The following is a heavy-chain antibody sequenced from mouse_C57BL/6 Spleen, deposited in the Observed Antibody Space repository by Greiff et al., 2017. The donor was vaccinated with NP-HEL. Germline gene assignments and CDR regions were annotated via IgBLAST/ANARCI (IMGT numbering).Heavy chain of an antibody. D-gene: IGHD1-1*01. CDR1: GYTFTSYW. Sequence: QVQLQQPGAELVMPGASVKLSCKASGYTFTSYWMHWVKQRPGQGLEWIGEIDPSDSYTNYNQKFKGKSTLTVDKSSSTAYMQLSSLTSEDSAVYYCARRYGSSYVDYWGQGTTLTVFS. CDR2: IDPSDSYT. CDR3: ARRYGSSYVDY. J-gene: IGHJ2*01. V-gene: IGHV1-69*01.